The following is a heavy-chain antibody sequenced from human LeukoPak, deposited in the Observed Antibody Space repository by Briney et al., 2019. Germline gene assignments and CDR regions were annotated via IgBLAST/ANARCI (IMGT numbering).Heavy chain of an antibody. Sequence: PSETLSLTCTVSGGSISSSSYYWGWIRQPPGKGLEWIGSIYYSGSTYYNPSLKSRVTISVDTSKNQFSLKLSSVTAADTAVYYCARLFRGYQGLDYWGQGTLVTVSS. J-gene: IGHJ4*02. CDR2: IYYSGST. CDR1: GGSISSSSYY. CDR3: ARLFRGYQGLDY. V-gene: IGHV4-39*01. D-gene: IGHD3-22*01.